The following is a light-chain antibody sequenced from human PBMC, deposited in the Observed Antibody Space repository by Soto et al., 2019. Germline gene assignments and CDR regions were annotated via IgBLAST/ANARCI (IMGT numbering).Light chain of an antibody. CDR2: AAS. CDR3: QESYSTSLA. Sequence: DGEMAQSPSSLSAAVGDRFTSSCRTRQNINIYVNWYQQKPGSDPMVVISAASNMESGVPSRFSGRGAGTAFTLTISNLQPGDSALDFCQESYSTSLAFGGGTKVDIK. CDR1: QNINIY. V-gene: IGKV1-39*01. J-gene: IGKJ4*01.